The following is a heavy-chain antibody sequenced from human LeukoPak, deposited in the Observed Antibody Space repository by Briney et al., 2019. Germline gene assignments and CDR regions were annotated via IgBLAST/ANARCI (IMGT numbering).Heavy chain of an antibody. CDR1: GGTFSSYG. CDR2: ISAYNGNT. V-gene: IGHV1-18*01. CDR3: ARLSGSYYYYYYMDV. J-gene: IGHJ6*03. Sequence: ASVKVSCKASGGTFSSYGISWVRQAPGQGLEWMGWISAYNGNTNYAQKLQGRVTMTTDTSTSTAYMELRSLRSDDTAVYYCARLSGSYYYYYYMDVWGKGTTVTVSS. D-gene: IGHD1-26*01.